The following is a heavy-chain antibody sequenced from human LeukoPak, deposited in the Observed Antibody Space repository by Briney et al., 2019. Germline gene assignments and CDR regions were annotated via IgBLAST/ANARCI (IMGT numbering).Heavy chain of an antibody. Sequence: SETLSLTCTVSGGSISTYYWSWVRQPAGKGLEWIGRIHTSGSTNYNPSLKSRVTMSLDTPKNQLSLKMNSVTAADTAVYYCAGGTWENWFDPWGQGTLVTVSS. D-gene: IGHD1-26*01. CDR2: IHTSGST. CDR1: GGSISTYY. J-gene: IGHJ5*02. V-gene: IGHV4-4*07. CDR3: AGGTWENWFDP.